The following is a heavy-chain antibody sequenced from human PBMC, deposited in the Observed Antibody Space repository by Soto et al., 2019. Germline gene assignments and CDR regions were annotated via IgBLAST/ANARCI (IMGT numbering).Heavy chain of an antibody. D-gene: IGHD6-19*01. Sequence: LSLTCAVYGGSFSGYYWSWIRQPPGKGLEWIGEINHSGSTNYNPSLKSRVTISVDTSKNQFSLKLSSVTAADTAVYYCARGEAVAGRPYYFDYWGQGTLVTVSS. CDR2: INHSGST. CDR3: ARGEAVAGRPYYFDY. J-gene: IGHJ4*02. V-gene: IGHV4-34*01. CDR1: GGSFSGYY.